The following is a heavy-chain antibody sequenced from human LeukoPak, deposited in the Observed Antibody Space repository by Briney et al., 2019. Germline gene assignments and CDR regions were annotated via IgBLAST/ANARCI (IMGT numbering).Heavy chain of an antibody. V-gene: IGHV4-39*07. Sequence: SETLSLTCTVSGASFSNDYHWGWIRQSPGKGLEWIGTMGYGGRTYFSPSLKSRVPLSIDISRTYFSLILKSVSAADTAVYYCARTKGRAVGQTAFQYWGQGTLVTVSA. CDR3: ARTKGRAVGQTAFQY. CDR2: MGYGGRT. D-gene: IGHD1-26*01. CDR1: GASFSNDYH. J-gene: IGHJ4*02.